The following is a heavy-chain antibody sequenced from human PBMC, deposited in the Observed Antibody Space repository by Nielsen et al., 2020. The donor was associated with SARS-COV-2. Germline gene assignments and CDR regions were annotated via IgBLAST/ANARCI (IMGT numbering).Heavy chain of an antibody. D-gene: IGHD4-17*01. CDR3: ARARGAYGDYYYYYYTDV. V-gene: IGHV6-1*01. Sequence: LSLTCAISGYSVSSSSAAWNWIRHSPSRGLEWLGRTYYRSKWYNDYAVSVKSRITINPDTSKNQFSLHLNSVTPEDTAVYYCARARGAYGDYYYYYYTDVWGKGTTVTVSS. J-gene: IGHJ6*03. CDR1: GYSVSSSSAA. CDR2: TYYRSKWYN.